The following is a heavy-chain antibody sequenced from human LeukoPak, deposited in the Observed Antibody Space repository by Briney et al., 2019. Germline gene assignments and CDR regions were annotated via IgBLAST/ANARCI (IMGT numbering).Heavy chain of an antibody. CDR2: INSNGGST. D-gene: IGHD5-12*01. CDR1: GFTFSNYA. CDR3: ARSGYSGYDYCDY. Sequence: GGSLRLSCAASGFTFSNYAMHWVRQAPGKGLEYVSAINSNGGSTYYTNSVKGRFIISRDNSKSTLYLQMGSLRAEDMAVYYRARSGYSGYDYCDYWGQGTLVTVPS. J-gene: IGHJ4*02. V-gene: IGHV3-64*01.